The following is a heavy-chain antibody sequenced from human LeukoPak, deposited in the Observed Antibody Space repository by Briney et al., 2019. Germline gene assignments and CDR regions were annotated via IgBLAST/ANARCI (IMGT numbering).Heavy chain of an antibody. Sequence: GESLRLSCAASGFTVHSNYMSWVRQAPGKGLEWVSVIDRSGVTHYADSVKGRFTISRDNSKNTLYLQMNSLRAEDTGVYYCAKDYRAHPLRPNWLDPWGQGTLVTVSS. D-gene: IGHD1-26*01. CDR2: IDRSGVT. J-gene: IGHJ5*02. CDR3: AKDYRAHPLRPNWLDP. CDR1: GFTVHSNY. V-gene: IGHV3-53*01.